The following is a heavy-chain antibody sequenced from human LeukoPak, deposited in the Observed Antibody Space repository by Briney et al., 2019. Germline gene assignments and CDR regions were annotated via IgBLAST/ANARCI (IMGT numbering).Heavy chain of an antibody. V-gene: IGHV3-23*01. CDR1: WFTLSSYA. D-gene: IGHD2-15*01. J-gene: IGHJ4*02. CDR2: LCGSGGST. Sequence: GGSLRLSCAASWFTLSSYAMGWVRQAPGEGVGWVSALCGSGGSTYYADSVKGRFTISRDNFKNTLYLQMNSLRAEDTAVYYCAKAFPYCSGGSCYSGGFDYWGQGTLVTVSS. CDR3: AKAFPYCSGGSCYSGGFDY.